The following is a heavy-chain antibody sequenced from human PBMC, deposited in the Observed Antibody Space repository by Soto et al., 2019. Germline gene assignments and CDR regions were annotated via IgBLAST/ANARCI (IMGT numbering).Heavy chain of an antibody. Sequence: QVPLVESGGGVVQPGRSLRLSCVASGFKFTDYGLNWVRQTPGKGLEWVAISWFDGSIAYYAESVKGRLTISRDDSRNTVYLHMKSLRGEDTAMYYCARDGARIDSSGKFDYWGQGTQVTVSS. J-gene: IGHJ4*02. D-gene: IGHD3-22*01. CDR1: GFKFTDYG. V-gene: IGHV3-33*01. CDR2: SWFDGSIA. CDR3: ARDGARIDSSGKFDY.